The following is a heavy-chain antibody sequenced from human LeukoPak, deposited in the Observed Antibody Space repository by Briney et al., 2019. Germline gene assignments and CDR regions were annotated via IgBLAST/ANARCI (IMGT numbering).Heavy chain of an antibody. V-gene: IGHV1-2*02. CDR3: ARGGCSSASCSIDY. CDR1: GYTFTGYY. D-gene: IGHD2-2*01. Sequence: ASVKLSCKASGYTFTGYYMHWVRQAPGQGLEWMGWINPNSRGTNYAQKFQGRVTMTRDTSISTDYMELSRLRSDDTAVYYCARGGCSSASCSIDYWGQGNLVTVSS. J-gene: IGHJ4*02. CDR2: INPNSRGT.